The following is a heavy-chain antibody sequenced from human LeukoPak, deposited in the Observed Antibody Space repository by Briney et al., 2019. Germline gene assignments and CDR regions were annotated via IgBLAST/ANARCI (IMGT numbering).Heavy chain of an antibody. V-gene: IGHV4-30-4*01. CDR2: IYYSGST. D-gene: IGHD4-17*01. CDR1: GGSFSSGDYY. Sequence: SETLSLTCAVYGGSFSSGDYYWSWIRQPPGKGLEWIGYIYYSGSTYYNPSLKSRVTISVDTSKNQFSLKLSSVTAADTAVYYCASAPMTTVTTSYEDAFDIWGQGTMVTVSS. CDR3: ASAPMTTVTTSYEDAFDI. J-gene: IGHJ3*02.